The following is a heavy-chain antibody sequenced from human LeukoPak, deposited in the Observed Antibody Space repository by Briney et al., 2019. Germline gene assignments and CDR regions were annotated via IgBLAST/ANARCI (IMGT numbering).Heavy chain of an antibody. Sequence: PSETLSLTCTVSGGSISSSSYYWGWIRQPPGKGLEWIGSIYYSGSTYHNPSLKSRVTISVDTSKNQFSLKLSSVTAADTAVYYCARHADYYYYYGMDVWGQGTTVTVSS. V-gene: IGHV4-39*01. CDR1: GGSISSSSYY. CDR3: ARHADYYYYYGMDV. J-gene: IGHJ6*02. CDR2: IYYSGST.